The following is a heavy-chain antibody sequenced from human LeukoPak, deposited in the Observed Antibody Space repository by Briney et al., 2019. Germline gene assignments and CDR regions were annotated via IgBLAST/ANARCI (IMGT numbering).Heavy chain of an antibody. CDR1: GFTFSSYW. Sequence: GGSLRLSCAASGFTFSSYWMNWVRQAPGKGLVWVSRIASDGSSTTYADSVKGRFSISRDNAKNTLYLQMNSLRAEDTAVYYCARARYSGYSSGWYWFDPWGQGTLVTVSS. J-gene: IGHJ5*02. CDR2: IASDGSST. CDR3: ARARYSGYSSGWYWFDP. D-gene: IGHD6-19*01. V-gene: IGHV3-74*01.